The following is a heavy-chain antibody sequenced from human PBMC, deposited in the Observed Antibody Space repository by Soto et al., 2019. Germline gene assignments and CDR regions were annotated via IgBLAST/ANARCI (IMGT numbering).Heavy chain of an antibody. CDR2: ISTYSGDT. Sequence: GASVKVSCKASGYTFFTYDISWVRQAPGQGLEWMGWISTYSGDTKYAQKFQGRVTMTTDTSTTTAYLELRSLRSDDTAVYYCARHHAPTTSDNWFDPWGQGTLVTVSS. D-gene: IGHD5-12*01. CDR3: ARHHAPTTSDNWFDP. CDR1: GYTFFTYD. J-gene: IGHJ5*02. V-gene: IGHV1-18*01.